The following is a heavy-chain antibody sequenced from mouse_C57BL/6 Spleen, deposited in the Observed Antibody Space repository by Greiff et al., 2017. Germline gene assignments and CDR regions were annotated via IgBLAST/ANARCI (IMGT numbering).Heavy chain of an antibody. J-gene: IGHJ1*03. D-gene: IGHD2-14*01. Sequence: EVHLVESGAGLVKPGGSLKLSCAASGFTFSSYAMSWVRQTPEKRLEWVAYISSGGDYIYYADTVKGRFTISRDNARNTLYLQMSSLKSEDTAMYYCTRGYGWYFDVWGTGTTVTVSS. V-gene: IGHV5-9-1*02. CDR3: TRGYGWYFDV. CDR1: GFTFSSYA. CDR2: ISSGGDYI.